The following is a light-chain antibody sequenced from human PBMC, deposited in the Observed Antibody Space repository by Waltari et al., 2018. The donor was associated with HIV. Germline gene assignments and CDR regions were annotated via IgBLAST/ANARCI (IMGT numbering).Light chain of an antibody. Sequence: QSVLTQPPSASGTPGQRVHICCSVISPNIGINYGSLYQHRPGTATKLLIFTNKQRPSWVPDRFSASKSGTSAALAISALQSDDEADYYCAAWDGSLRGGVFGGGTKLTV. CDR2: TNK. V-gene: IGLV1-47*01. CDR1: SPNIGINY. J-gene: IGLJ3*02. CDR3: AAWDGSLRGGV.